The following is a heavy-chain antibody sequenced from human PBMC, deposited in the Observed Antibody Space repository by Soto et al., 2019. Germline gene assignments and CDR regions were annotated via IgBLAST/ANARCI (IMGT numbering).Heavy chain of an antibody. CDR3: VRGDLRPRFDY. CDR1: GFTVSSNY. Sequence: EVQLVESGGGLVQPGGSLRLSCAASGFTVSSNYMSWVRQAPGKGLDWVSLISGGGSAYYADSVKGRFTISRDTSKNTLSLQMNSLRVEDTAVYYCVRGDLRPRFDYWGQGTLVTVSS. D-gene: IGHD4-17*01. V-gene: IGHV3-66*01. J-gene: IGHJ4*02. CDR2: ISGGGSA.